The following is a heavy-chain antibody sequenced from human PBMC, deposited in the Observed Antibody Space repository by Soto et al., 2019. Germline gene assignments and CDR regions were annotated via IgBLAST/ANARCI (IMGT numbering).Heavy chain of an antibody. Sequence: PGGSLRLSCAASGFTVSSNYMSWVRQRPGKGLAWIGYIFYSGSFYYTPSLRGRVMILADTSKSQFTLRLSSVAAADTAVYYCARAPETPSIVGVALPYLCDYWGQGTLVTVSS. CDR3: ARAPETPSIVGVALPYLCDY. CDR1: GFTVSSNY. CDR2: IFYSGSF. V-gene: IGHV4-59*02. D-gene: IGHD3-3*01. J-gene: IGHJ4*02.